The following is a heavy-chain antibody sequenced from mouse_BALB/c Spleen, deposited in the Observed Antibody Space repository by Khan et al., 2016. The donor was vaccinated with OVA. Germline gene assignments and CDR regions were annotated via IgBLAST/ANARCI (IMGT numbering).Heavy chain of an antibody. CDR1: GFTFTDYV. D-gene: IGHD1-1*01. V-gene: IGHV1-77*01. CDR2: IYPGCGRT. Sequence: QVQLQQSGPELVKPGASVKMSCKASGFTFTDYVISWVKQRTGQGLEWIGEIYPGCGRTYYNERFKGKATLTADKSSNTAYMQLSSLTSEDSAVYFCARSYDGAWFAYWGQGTPVTVSA. J-gene: IGHJ3*01. CDR3: ARSYDGAWFAY.